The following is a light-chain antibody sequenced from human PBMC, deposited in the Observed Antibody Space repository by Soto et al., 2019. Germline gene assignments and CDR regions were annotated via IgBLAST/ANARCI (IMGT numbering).Light chain of an antibody. CDR2: GSS. V-gene: IGKV3-20*01. J-gene: IGKJ4*01. Sequence: EIVLTQSPGTLSLSPGERATLSCRASQDVDSNFLAWYQQRPGRAPRLLIYGSSRRATGIPDRFSGSGSGTDFTLTISRVGPEDIAVYFCHQYYSSITFGGGTKVEVK. CDR3: HQYYSSIT. CDR1: QDVDSNF.